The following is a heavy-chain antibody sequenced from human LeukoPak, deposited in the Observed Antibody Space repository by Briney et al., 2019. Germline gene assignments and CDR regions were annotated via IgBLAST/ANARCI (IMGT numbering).Heavy chain of an antibody. CDR2: IWYDGSNK. D-gene: IGHD3-3*01. CDR3: ARASEWLLWSQVDY. CDR1: GFTVTSNY. J-gene: IGHJ4*02. V-gene: IGHV3-33*08. Sequence: PGGSLRLSCAASGFTVTSNYMSWVRQAPGKGLEWVAVIWYDGSNKYYADSVKGRFTISRDNSKNTLYLQMNSLRAEDTAVYYCARASEWLLWSQVDYWGQGTLVTVSS.